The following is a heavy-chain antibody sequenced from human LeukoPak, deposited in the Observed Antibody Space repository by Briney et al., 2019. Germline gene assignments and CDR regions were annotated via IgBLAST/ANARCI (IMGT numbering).Heavy chain of an antibody. V-gene: IGHV4-59*08. CDR3: AGNYDSSGYYPPYYFDY. D-gene: IGHD3-22*01. CDR2: IYYSGST. CDR1: GGSISSYY. J-gene: IGHJ4*02. Sequence: TLSLTCTVSGGSISSYYWSWIRQPPGKGLEWIGYIYYSGSTNYTPSLKSRVTISVDTSKNQLSLKLSSVTAAATAVYYCAGNYDSSGYYPPYYFDYWGQGTLVTVSS.